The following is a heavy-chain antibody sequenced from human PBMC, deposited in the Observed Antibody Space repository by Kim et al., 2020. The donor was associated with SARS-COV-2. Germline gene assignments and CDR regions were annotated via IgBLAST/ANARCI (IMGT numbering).Heavy chain of an antibody. J-gene: IGHJ5*02. Sequence: ASVKVSCKASGYTFTSSHIQWVRQAPGQGLEWVGIINPSGGSATYAQKLQGRVTMTSDTSAGTVYMELSSLRSEDTALYYCARGTWGGGGWVYGSGQYNRFDPWGQGTLVTVSS. CDR1: GYTFTSSH. CDR3: ARGTWGGGGWVYGSGQYNRFDP. V-gene: IGHV1-46*03. CDR2: INPSGGSA. D-gene: IGHD3-10*01.